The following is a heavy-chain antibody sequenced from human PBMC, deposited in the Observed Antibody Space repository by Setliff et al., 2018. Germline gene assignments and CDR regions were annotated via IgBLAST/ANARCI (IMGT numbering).Heavy chain of an antibody. J-gene: IGHJ6*02. Sequence: ASVKVSCKASGYTFITYDINWVRQASGQGLEWMGWMNPNSGDTGYAQKFQGRVTMTRDMSTSTAYMELSSLRSEDTAVYYCAADQPKEWLRYYYYGMDVWGQGTTVTVSS. D-gene: IGHD3-3*01. CDR3: AADQPKEWLRYYYYGMDV. V-gene: IGHV1-8*02. CDR1: GYTFITYD. CDR2: MNPNSGDT.